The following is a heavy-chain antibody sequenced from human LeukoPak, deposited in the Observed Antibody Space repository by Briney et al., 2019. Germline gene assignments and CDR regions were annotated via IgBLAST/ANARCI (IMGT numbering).Heavy chain of an antibody. Sequence: SETLSLTCTVSGGSISSGGYYWSWIRQPAGKGLEWIGRIYTSGSTNYNPSLKSRVTMSVDTSKNQFSLKLSSVTAADTAVYYCARHSRDGYNSPYYLNYWGQGTLVTVSS. CDR3: ARHSRDGYNSPYYLNY. CDR2: IYTSGST. D-gene: IGHD5-24*01. J-gene: IGHJ4*02. V-gene: IGHV4-61*02. CDR1: GGSISSGGYY.